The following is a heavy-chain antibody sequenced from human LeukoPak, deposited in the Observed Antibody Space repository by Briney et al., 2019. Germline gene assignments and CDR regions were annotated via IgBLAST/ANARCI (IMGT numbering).Heavy chain of an antibody. V-gene: IGHV4-39*07. CDR3: ARAVDSSGYQHKGFDP. J-gene: IGHJ5*02. CDR2: IFYSGST. D-gene: IGHD3-22*01. Sequence: SETLSLTCTVSSGSISTSNYYWGWVRQPPGKALEWIGNIFYSGSTYYSPSLKSRVTISLDTSRNQFSLKLNSVTAADTAVYYCARAVDSSGYQHKGFDPWGQGILVTVSS. CDR1: SGSISTSNYY.